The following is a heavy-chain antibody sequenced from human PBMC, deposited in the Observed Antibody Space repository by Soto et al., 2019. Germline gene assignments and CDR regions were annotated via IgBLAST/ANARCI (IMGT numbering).Heavy chain of an antibody. V-gene: IGHV1-69*13. Sequence: SVKVSCKASGGTFSSYAISWVRQAPGQGLEWMGGIIPIFGTANYAQKFQGRVTITADESTSTAYMELSSLRSEDTAVYYCARCRIRSSSSVYYYYGMDVWGQGTTVTVSS. J-gene: IGHJ6*02. CDR1: GGTFSSYA. D-gene: IGHD6-6*01. CDR2: IIPIFGTA. CDR3: ARCRIRSSSSVYYYYGMDV.